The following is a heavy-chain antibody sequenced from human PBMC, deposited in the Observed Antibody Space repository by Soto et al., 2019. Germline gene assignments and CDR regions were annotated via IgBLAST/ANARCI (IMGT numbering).Heavy chain of an antibody. CDR3: ARVVGATNTLHN. J-gene: IGHJ4*02. Sequence: EVQLVESGGGLVQPGGSLRLSCVASGFPFSGHWMSWVRQAPGKGLGWVANIKQDGSEEHNVDSVKGRFTVSRDNAKNSLHLQMNSLRAEDTAVYYCARVVGATNTLHNWGQGTLVTVSS. D-gene: IGHD1-26*01. V-gene: IGHV3-7*01. CDR1: GFPFSGHW. CDR2: IKQDGSEE.